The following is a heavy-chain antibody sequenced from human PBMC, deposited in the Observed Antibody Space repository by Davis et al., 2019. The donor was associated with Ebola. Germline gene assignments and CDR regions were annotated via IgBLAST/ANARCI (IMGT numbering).Heavy chain of an antibody. Sequence: GESLKISCVASGFTFDDYGMSWVRQAPGKGLEWVSGINWNGDRTGYADSVKGRFTISRDKARNSLYLQMNSLRAEDTAVYYCASYDFWSGYQFDYWGQGTLVTVSS. CDR1: GFTFDDYG. CDR2: INWNGDRT. J-gene: IGHJ4*02. CDR3: ASYDFWSGYQFDY. V-gene: IGHV3-20*04. D-gene: IGHD3-3*01.